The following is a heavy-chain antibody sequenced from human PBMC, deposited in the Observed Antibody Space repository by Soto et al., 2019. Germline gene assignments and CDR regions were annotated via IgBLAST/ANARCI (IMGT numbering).Heavy chain of an antibody. CDR1: GYTFTSYD. CDR3: ARVPVLRFLECLFNGMDF. CDR2: MNPNSGNT. J-gene: IGHJ6*02. V-gene: IGHV1-8*01. D-gene: IGHD3-3*01. Sequence: ASVKVSCKASGYTFTSYDINWVRQATGQGLEWMGWMNPNSGNTGYAQKFQGRVTMTRNTSISTAYMELSSLRSEDTAVYYCARVPVLRFLECLFNGMDFGGQGTRVTVS.